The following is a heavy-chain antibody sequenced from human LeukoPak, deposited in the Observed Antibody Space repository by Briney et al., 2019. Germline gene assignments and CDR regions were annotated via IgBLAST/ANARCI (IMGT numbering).Heavy chain of an antibody. J-gene: IGHJ6*03. Sequence: GGSLRLSCAASGFTFSSFDMHWVRHPTGQGLEWVSTTGTASDTYYPGSVEGRFTLSRDNAKNSLYLQMNSLTAGDTAVYYCARGPPRGKYYYMDVWGKGTTVTVSS. V-gene: IGHV3-13*01. D-gene: IGHD1-1*01. CDR1: GFTFSSFD. CDR3: ARGPPRGKYYYMDV. CDR2: TGTASDT.